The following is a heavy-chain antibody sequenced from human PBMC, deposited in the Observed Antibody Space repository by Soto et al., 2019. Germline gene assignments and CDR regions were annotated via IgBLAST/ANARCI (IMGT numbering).Heavy chain of an antibody. D-gene: IGHD2-15*01. V-gene: IGHV4-34*01. J-gene: IGHJ6*03. Sequence: PSETLSLTCAVYGGAFSGYYWSWIRQPPGKGLEWIGEINHSGSTNYNPSLKSRVTISVDTSKNQFSLKLSSVTAADTAVYYCARGIDCSGGSCYSGYYYYYMDVWGKGTTVT. CDR3: ARGIDCSGGSCYSGYYYYYMDV. CDR2: INHSGST. CDR1: GGAFSGYY.